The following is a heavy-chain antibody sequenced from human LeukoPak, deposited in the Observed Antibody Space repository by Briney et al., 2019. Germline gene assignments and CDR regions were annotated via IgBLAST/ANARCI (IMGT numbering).Heavy chain of an antibody. D-gene: IGHD3-16*01. CDR3: ARVSGGTHFDY. J-gene: IGHJ4*02. CDR2: IYYSGST. V-gene: IGHV4-30-4*08. Sequence: PSETLSLTCTVSGGSISSGDYYWSWIRQPPGTGLEWIGHIYYSGSTYYNPSLKSRVTISVDTSKSQFSLKLSSVTAADTAVYYCARVSGGTHFDYWGQGTLVTVSS. CDR1: GGSISSGDYY.